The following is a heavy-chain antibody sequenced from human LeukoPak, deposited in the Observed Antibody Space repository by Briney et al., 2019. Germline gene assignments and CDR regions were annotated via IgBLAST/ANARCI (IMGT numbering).Heavy chain of an antibody. CDR2: IIPIFGTA. Sequence: SVKVSCKASGGTFSSYAISWVRQAPGQGLEWMGGIIPIFGTANYAQKFQGRVMITTDESTSTAYMELSSLRSEDTAVYYCARGFWSGYYTPYYYYYMDVWGKGTTVTVSS. J-gene: IGHJ6*03. CDR3: ARGFWSGYYTPYYYYYMDV. V-gene: IGHV1-69*05. D-gene: IGHD3-3*01. CDR1: GGTFSSYA.